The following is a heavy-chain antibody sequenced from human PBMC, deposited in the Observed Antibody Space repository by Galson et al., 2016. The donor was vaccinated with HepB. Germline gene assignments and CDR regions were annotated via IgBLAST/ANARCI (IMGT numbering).Heavy chain of an antibody. CDR2: ISAYNGNT. J-gene: IGHJ6*02. Sequence: SVKVSCKASGYIFTSYGISWVRQAPGQGLEWMGWISAYNGNTNYAQKLQGRVTMTTDTSTSTAYMELRSLRCDDTAVYYCARVGVLRFLTYGMDVWGQGTTVTVSS. CDR3: ARVGVLRFLTYGMDV. D-gene: IGHD3-3*01. CDR1: GYIFTSYG. V-gene: IGHV1-18*01.